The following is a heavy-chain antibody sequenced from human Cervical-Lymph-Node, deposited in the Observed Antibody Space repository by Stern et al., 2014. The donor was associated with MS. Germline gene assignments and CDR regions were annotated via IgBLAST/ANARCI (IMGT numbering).Heavy chain of an antibody. CDR2: ISWNRGPT. Sequence: EVQLVESGGGWAQPGGSLGLSCAATGFTFGDYAMHWVRQAPGKGLEWVAGISWNRGPTGCADSVKGRFTITRDNVKDSLFLQMSSLRPEDTALYYCGKGDGYIYWGADHYDMDAWGQGTTVTVAS. V-gene: IGHV3-9*01. CDR3: GKGDGYIYWGADHYDMDA. CDR1: GFTFGDYA. J-gene: IGHJ6*02. D-gene: IGHD5-24*01.